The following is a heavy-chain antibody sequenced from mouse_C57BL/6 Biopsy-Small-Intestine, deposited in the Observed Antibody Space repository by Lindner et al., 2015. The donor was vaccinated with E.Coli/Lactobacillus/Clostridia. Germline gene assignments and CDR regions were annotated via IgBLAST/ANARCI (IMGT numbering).Heavy chain of an antibody. CDR2: TYPRSGNT. Sequence: VQLQESGAELARPGASVKLSCKASGYTFTSFGISWVKQRPGQGLEWIGETYPRSGNTYYNEKFKGKATLTADKSSSTAYMELRSLTSEDSAVYFCARWSDGYSMDYWGQGTSVTVSS. V-gene: IGHV1-81*01. CDR3: ARWSDGYSMDY. CDR1: GYTFTSFG. J-gene: IGHJ4*01. D-gene: IGHD2-3*01.